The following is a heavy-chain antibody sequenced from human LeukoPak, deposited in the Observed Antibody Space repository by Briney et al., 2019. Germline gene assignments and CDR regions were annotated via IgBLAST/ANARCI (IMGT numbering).Heavy chain of an antibody. J-gene: IGHJ6*03. V-gene: IGHV1-46*01. CDR3: ASTVVGATIGWYYYMDV. D-gene: IGHD1-26*01. CDR1: GYTFTSYY. CDR2: INPSGGST. Sequence: ASVKVSCKASGYTFTSYYMHWVRQAPGQGLEWMGIINPSGGSTSYAQKFQGRVTMTRDMSTSTVYMELSSLRSEDTAVYYCASTVVGATIGWYYYMDVWGKGTTVTVSS.